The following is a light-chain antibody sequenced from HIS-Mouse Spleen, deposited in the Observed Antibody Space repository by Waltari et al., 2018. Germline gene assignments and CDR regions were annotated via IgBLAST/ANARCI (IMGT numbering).Light chain of an antibody. CDR2: EV. CDR1: SSDVGGYNY. J-gene: IGLJ2*01. Sequence: QSALTQPASVSGSPGQSITISCTGTSSDVGGYNYVSWYQQHPGKAPKLMIYEVSHRFSGSKSGNTASLTISGLQAEDEADYYCSSYTSSSVVFGGGTKLTVL. CDR3: SSYTSSSVV. V-gene: IGLV2-14*01.